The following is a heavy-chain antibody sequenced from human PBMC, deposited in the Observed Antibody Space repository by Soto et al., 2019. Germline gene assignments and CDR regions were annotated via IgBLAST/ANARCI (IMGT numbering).Heavy chain of an antibody. J-gene: IGHJ6*02. CDR3: ARDRYYDFWSGYPPGGMDV. Sequence: GGSLRLSCAASGFTFSSYAMSWVRQAPGKGLEWVSVISGSGGSTYYADSVKGRFTISRDNSKNTLYLQMNSLRAEDTAVYYCARDRYYDFWSGYPPGGMDVWGQGTTVTVSS. V-gene: IGHV3-23*01. CDR2: ISGSGGST. CDR1: GFTFSSYA. D-gene: IGHD3-3*01.